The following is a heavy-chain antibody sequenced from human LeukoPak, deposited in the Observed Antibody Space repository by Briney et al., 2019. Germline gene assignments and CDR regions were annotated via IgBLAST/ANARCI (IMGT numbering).Heavy chain of an antibody. Sequence: GGSLRLSCQASAFTFSSYGMQWVRQAPGMGPEWVSFISHDGTVTHYADSVKGRFTISRDGSTNTLYLQMDSLRTEDTAVYYCAKGGSQYASSWFDYWGQGTLVTVSS. CDR3: AKGGSQYASSWFDY. V-gene: IGHV3-30*02. CDR2: ISHDGTVT. CDR1: AFTFSSYG. J-gene: IGHJ4*02. D-gene: IGHD6-13*01.